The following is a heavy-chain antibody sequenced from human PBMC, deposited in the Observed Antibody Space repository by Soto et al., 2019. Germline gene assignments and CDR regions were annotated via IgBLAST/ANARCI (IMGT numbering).Heavy chain of an antibody. CDR2: ISWDGSFT. CDR1: GYSFEDYA. D-gene: IGHD3-10*01. CDR3: VGGSWFD. J-gene: IGHJ4*02. V-gene: IGHV3-9*01. Sequence: EVQLVESGGDMVQPGRSLKLSCVGSGYSFEDYAMHWVRQAPGKGLEWVSGISWDGSFTGYADSVKGRFTISRDNARNSLVVQKRSLGLEDAAVYYCVGGSWFDGGQGTLVTVSS.